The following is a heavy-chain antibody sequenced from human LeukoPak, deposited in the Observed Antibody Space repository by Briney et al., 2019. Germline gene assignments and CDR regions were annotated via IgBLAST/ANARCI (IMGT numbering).Heavy chain of an antibody. D-gene: IGHD3-3*01. J-gene: IGHJ3*02. CDR1: GFTFSSYW. CDR3: ARARRFLEWLSGPDDAFDI. V-gene: IGHV3-74*01. Sequence: GGSLRLSCAASGFTFSSYWMHWVRQAPGKGLVWVSRINTDGSSTSYADSVKGRFTISRDNAKNTLYLQMNSLRAEDTAVYYCARARRFLEWLSGPDDAFDIWGQGTMVTVSS. CDR2: INTDGSST.